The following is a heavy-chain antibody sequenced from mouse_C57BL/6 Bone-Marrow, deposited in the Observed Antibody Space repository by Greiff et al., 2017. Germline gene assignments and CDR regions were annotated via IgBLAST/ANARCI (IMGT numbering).Heavy chain of an antibody. CDR2: IYPGSGST. CDR3: ARSGYYGSSWYFDV. D-gene: IGHD1-1*01. Sequence: QVQLQQPGAELVKPGASVKMSCKASGYTFTSYWITWVKQRPGQGLEWIGDIYPGSGSTNYNEKFKSKATLTVETSSSTAYMQLSSLTSEDSAVYDCARSGYYGSSWYFDVWGKGTTVTVSS. V-gene: IGHV1-55*01. J-gene: IGHJ1*03. CDR1: GYTFTSYW.